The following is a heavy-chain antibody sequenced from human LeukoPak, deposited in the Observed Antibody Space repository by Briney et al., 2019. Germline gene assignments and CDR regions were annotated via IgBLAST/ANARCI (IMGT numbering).Heavy chain of an antibody. V-gene: IGHV3-13*01. J-gene: IGHJ6*04. D-gene: IGHD3-10*01. CDR2: INIAGDT. CDR1: GFTFSSYD. CDR3: ARGVPFGEKGIDV. Sequence: PGGSLRLSCAASGFTFSSYDMYWVRQSTGEGLEWVSAINIAGDTYYAASVKGRFTISRENAKNSLSLQMNSLRAGDTAVYYWARGVPFGEKGIDVWGKGTTVTVSS.